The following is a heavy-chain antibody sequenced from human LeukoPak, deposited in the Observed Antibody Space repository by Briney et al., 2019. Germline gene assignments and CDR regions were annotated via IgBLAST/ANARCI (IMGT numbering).Heavy chain of an antibody. CDR1: GFTFSDYY. CDR2: ISSSSSYT. V-gene: IGHV3-11*05. D-gene: IGHD3-22*01. CDR3: ARDRGYYDSSGFDAFDI. Sequence: GGSLRLSCAASGFTFSDYYMSWIRQAPGKGLEWVSYISSSSSYTNYAESVKGRFTISRDHVKNSLYLQMNSLRAEDTAVYYCARDRGYYDSSGFDAFDIWGQGTMVTVSS. J-gene: IGHJ3*02.